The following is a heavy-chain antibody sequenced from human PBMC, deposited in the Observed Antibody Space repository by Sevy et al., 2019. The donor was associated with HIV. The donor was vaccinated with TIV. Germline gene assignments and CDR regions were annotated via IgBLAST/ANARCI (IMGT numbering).Heavy chain of an antibody. Sequence: ASVKVSCKASGYTFTGYYMHWVRQAPGQGLEWMGWINPNSGGTNYAQKFQGRVTMTRDTSISTAYMELSRLRSDDTAVYYCARALKGHCSSTSCYRDYYYYYGMDVWGQGTTVTVSS. CDR1: GYTFTGYY. CDR3: ARALKGHCSSTSCYRDYYYYYGMDV. D-gene: IGHD2-2*02. CDR2: INPNSGGT. J-gene: IGHJ6*02. V-gene: IGHV1-2*02.